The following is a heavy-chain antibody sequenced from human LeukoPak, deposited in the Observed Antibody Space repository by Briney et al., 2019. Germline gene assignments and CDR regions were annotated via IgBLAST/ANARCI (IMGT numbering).Heavy chain of an antibody. CDR2: IYPGDSDT. D-gene: IGHD4-17*01. V-gene: IGHV5-51*01. J-gene: IGHJ6*02. CDR3: ARGGNYGDYVFHGMDV. CDR1: GYSFTSYW. Sequence: GESLKISCKGSGYSFTSYWIGWVRQMPGKGLEWMGIIYPGDSDTRYSPSFQGQVTISADKSISTAYLQWSSLKASDTAMYYWARGGNYGDYVFHGMDVWGQGTTVTVSS.